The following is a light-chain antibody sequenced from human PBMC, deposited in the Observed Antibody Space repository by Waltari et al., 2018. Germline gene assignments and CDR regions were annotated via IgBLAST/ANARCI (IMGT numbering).Light chain of an antibody. J-gene: IGLJ1*01. Sequence: QSALTQPASVSGSPGQSITISCTGTSSDVGSNNLVSWYQQHPGKAPKLMIYEGRKRPSGVSNRFSGSKSGNTASLTISELQAEDEADYYCCSYAGSSTYVFGTGTKVTVL. CDR3: CSYAGSSTYV. CDR2: EGR. V-gene: IGLV2-23*01. CDR1: SSDVGSNNL.